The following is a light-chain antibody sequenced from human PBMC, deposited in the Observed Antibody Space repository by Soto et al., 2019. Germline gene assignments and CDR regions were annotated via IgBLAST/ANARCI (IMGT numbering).Light chain of an antibody. J-gene: IGKJ1*01. CDR3: QQSYSTPWT. Sequence: DIQMTQSPSSLSASVGDRVTITCRASQSVRTYLNWYQQKPGKAPNLLIYGVSTLHSGVPSRFSGTGSGTDFTLTISSLQPEDFASYYCQQSYSTPWTFCPGTKVEIK. CDR1: QSVRTY. CDR2: GVS. V-gene: IGKV1-39*01.